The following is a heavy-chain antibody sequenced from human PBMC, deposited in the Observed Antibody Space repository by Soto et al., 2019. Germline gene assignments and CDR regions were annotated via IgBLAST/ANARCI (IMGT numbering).Heavy chain of an antibody. CDR1: GFTFSSYW. D-gene: IGHD6-13*01. J-gene: IGHJ3*02. V-gene: IGHV3-74*01. CDR2: INSDGSST. CDR3: AREGYSSNRDAFDI. Sequence: GGSLRLSCAASGFTFSSYWMHWVRQAPGKGLVWVSRINSDGSSTSYADSVKGRFTISRDNAKNTLYLQMNSLRAEDTAVYYCAREGYSSNRDAFDIWGQGTMVTVSS.